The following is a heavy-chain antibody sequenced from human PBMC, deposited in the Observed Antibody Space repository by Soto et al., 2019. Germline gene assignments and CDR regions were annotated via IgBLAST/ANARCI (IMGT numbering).Heavy chain of an antibody. V-gene: IGHV1-58*01. CDR2: IVVGSGNT. Sequence: SVKVSCKASGVTFTSSAVQWVRQARGQRLGGIGWIVVGSGNTNYAQKFQERVTITRDISTSTAYMELSSLRSEDTAVYYCAAAYNYYDSSGYYYYYYYYGMDVWGQGTTVTVSS. J-gene: IGHJ6*02. CDR3: AAAYNYYDSSGYYYYYYYYGMDV. D-gene: IGHD3-22*01. CDR1: GVTFTSSA.